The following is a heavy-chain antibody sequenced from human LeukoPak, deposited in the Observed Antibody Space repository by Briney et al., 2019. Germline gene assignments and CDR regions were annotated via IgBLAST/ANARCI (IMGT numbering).Heavy chain of an antibody. J-gene: IGHJ6*02. Sequence: PGGSLRLSCVGSGFTFSNYWMNWVRQAPGKGLEWVANIHPDGSEEHYVDSVKGRFTISRDNAKNPLHLQMSSLQVEDTAVYYCARPPFAYGLDVWGQGTTVTVS. V-gene: IGHV3-7*01. CDR2: IHPDGSEE. CDR1: GFTFSNYW. D-gene: IGHD3-10*01. CDR3: ARPPFAYGLDV.